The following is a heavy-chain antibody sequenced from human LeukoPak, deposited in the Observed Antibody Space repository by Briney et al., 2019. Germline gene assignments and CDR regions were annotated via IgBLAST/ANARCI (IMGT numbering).Heavy chain of an antibody. CDR3: ARDSGYSGYDPIDYYYYYGMDV. Sequence: PSETLSLTCTVSGGSISSYYWSWIRQPPGKGLEWIGYIYYSGSTNYNPSLKSRVTISVDTSKSQFSLKLSSVTAADTAVYYCARDSGYSGYDPIDYYYYYGMDVWGQGTTVTVSS. V-gene: IGHV4-59*01. CDR2: IYYSGST. CDR1: GGSISSYY. D-gene: IGHD5-12*01. J-gene: IGHJ6*02.